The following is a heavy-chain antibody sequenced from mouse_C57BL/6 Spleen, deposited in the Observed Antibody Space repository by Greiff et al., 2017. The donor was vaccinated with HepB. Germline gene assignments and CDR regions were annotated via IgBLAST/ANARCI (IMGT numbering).Heavy chain of an antibody. Sequence: DVKLQESGPELVKPGASVKIPCKASGYTFTDYNMDWVKQSHGKSLEWIGDINPNNGGTIYNQKFKGKATLTVDKSSSTAYMELRSLTSEDTAVYYCARSGLRGYYAMDYWGQGTSVTVSS. CDR1: GYTFTDYN. J-gene: IGHJ4*01. CDR3: ARSGLRGYYAMDY. CDR2: INPNNGGT. V-gene: IGHV1-18*01. D-gene: IGHD2-4*01.